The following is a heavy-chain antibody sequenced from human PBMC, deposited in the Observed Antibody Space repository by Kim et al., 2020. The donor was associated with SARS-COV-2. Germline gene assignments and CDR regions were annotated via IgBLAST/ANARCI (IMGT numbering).Heavy chain of an antibody. Sequence: GGSLRLSCAASGFTFSSYAMHWVRQAPGKGLEWVAVIWYDGSNKYYADSVKGRFTISRDNSKNTLYLQMNSLRAEDTAVYYCAQAEGYSGYDAFDIWGQGTMVTVSS. CDR1: GFTFSSYA. CDR2: IWYDGSNK. CDR3: AQAEGYSGYDAFDI. D-gene: IGHD5-12*01. J-gene: IGHJ3*02. V-gene: IGHV3-33*06.